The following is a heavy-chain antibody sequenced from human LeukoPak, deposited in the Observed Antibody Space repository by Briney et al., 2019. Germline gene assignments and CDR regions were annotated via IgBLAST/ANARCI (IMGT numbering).Heavy chain of an antibody. CDR3: ARDLSHTFDY. Sequence: GGSLRLSCAAAGFAFSSSWMRWVRQAAGKGLVWVSRINSDGTYTNYADSVKGRFTISRDNAKNTLYLQMNSLRAEDTAVYYCARDLSHTFDYWGQGTLVTVYS. J-gene: IGHJ4*02. CDR1: GFAFSSSW. CDR2: INSDGTYT. V-gene: IGHV3-74*01.